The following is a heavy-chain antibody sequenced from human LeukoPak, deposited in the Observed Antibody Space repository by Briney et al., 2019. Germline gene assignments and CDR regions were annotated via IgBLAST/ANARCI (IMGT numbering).Heavy chain of an antibody. D-gene: IGHD3-10*01. CDR2: VNPNSGNT. CDR1: GYTFTSYD. CDR3: ARGLMVARGSFSY. J-gene: IGHJ4*02. Sequence: ASVKVSCKASGYTFTSYDINWVRQATGQGLEWMGWVNPNSGNTGYAQKFQGRVTMTRNTSISTAYMELSSLRSEDTAVYYCARGLMVARGSFSYWGQGTLVTVSS. V-gene: IGHV1-8*01.